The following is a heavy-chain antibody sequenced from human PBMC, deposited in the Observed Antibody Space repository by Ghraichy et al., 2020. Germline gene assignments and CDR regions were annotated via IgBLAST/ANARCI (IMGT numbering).Heavy chain of an antibody. D-gene: IGHD6-19*01. Sequence: SETLSLTCTVSGGSISGYYWCWIRQPPGKGLEWIWFVSNSGSTKNNNSLKSRVTISVDTSRNQFSLKLTSVTAAATAVYYCVWDKGVEVAEERFDYWGPEPRSPSPQ. CDR3: VWDKGVEVAEERFDY. J-gene: IGHJ4*01. CDR2: VSNSGST. V-gene: IGHV4-59*01. CDR1: GGSISGYY.